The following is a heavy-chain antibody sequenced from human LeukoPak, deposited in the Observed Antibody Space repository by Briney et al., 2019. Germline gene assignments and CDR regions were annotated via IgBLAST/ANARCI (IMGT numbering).Heavy chain of an antibody. CDR2: LRGNGDT. Sequence: GGSLTLSCAASGFSFSSYAMSWVREAPARGLEWVSSLRGNGDTFYADSVKGRFTLSRDDSRNTVYLQLNNLRVEDTAVYYCAKANWASNADAVFWGQGTVVTVSS. CDR3: AKANWASNADAVF. V-gene: IGHV3-23*01. J-gene: IGHJ4*02. D-gene: IGHD1-1*01. CDR1: GFSFSSYA.